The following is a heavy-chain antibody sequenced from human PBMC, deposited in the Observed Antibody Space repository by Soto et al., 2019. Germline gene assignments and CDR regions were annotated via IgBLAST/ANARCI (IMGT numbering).Heavy chain of an antibody. CDR1: GFTFSSYW. D-gene: IGHD6-19*01. Sequence: GGSLRLSCAASGFTFSSYWMHWVRQAPGKGLVWVSRINSDGSSTSYADSVKGRFTISRDSAKNTLYLQMNSLRAEDTAVYYCAGGYSSGWFQVGAFDIWGQGTMVTVSS. V-gene: IGHV3-74*01. J-gene: IGHJ3*02. CDR2: INSDGSST. CDR3: AGGYSSGWFQVGAFDI.